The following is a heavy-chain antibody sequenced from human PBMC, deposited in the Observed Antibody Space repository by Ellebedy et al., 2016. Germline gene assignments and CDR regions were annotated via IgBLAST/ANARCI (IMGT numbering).Heavy chain of an antibody. V-gene: IGHV4-30-2*01. J-gene: IGHJ4*02. D-gene: IGHD6-6*01. CDR2: IYHSGST. Sequence: SETLSLTXAVSGGSISSGGYSWSWIRQPPGKGLEWIGYIYHSGSTYYNPSLKSRVTISVDTSKNQFSLKLSSVTAADTAVYYCARAPPGSSSSPPVDYWGQGTLVTVSS. CDR1: GGSISSGGYS. CDR3: ARAPPGSSSSPPVDY.